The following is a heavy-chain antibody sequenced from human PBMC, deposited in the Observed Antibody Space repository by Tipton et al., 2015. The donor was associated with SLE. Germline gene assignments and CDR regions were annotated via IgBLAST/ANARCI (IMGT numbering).Heavy chain of an antibody. D-gene: IGHD6-6*01. CDR3: ARSSSSSSNWFDP. CDR2: IYPGDSDA. V-gene: IGHV5-51*01. CDR1: GYRFTRYS. Sequence: VQLVQSGAEVKKPGESLKVYCKGSGYRFTRYSIGWVRQMPGKGLEWMGIIYPGDSDARYSPSFQGRVTISADKSISTAYLQWSSLKASDTAMYYCARSSSSSSNWFDPWGQGTLVTVSS. J-gene: IGHJ5*02.